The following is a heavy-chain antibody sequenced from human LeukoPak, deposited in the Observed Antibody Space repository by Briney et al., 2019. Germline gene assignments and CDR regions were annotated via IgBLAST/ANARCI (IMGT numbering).Heavy chain of an antibody. CDR2: INEDGRVT. D-gene: IGHD3-10*01. J-gene: IGHJ4*02. V-gene: IGHV3-74*01. Sequence: GGSLRLSCAASRFNVNNYWMHWVRQAPGKGLVWVSRINEDGRVTSYATSVRGRFTVFRDSVENTLHLQMNSLRAEDTAVYYCVKDFGGELDFWGQGTLVTVSS. CDR3: VKDFGGELDF. CDR1: RFNVNNYW.